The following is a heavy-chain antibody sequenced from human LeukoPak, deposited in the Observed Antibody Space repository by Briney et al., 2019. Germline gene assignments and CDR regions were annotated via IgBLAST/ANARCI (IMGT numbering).Heavy chain of an antibody. D-gene: IGHD5-24*01. CDR1: GGSISSYY. J-gene: IGHJ4*02. Sequence: PSETLSLTCTVSGGSISSYYWSWIRQPPGKGLEWIGYIYYSGSINYNPSLKSRVTISVDTSKNQFSLKLSSVTAADTAVYYCARTSWLQSSYYFDYWGQGTLVTVFS. V-gene: IGHV4-59*08. CDR2: IYYSGSI. CDR3: ARTSWLQSSYYFDY.